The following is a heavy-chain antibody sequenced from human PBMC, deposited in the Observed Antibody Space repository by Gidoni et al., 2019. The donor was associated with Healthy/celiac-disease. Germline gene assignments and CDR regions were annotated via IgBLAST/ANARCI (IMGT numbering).Heavy chain of an antibody. D-gene: IGHD2-15*01. CDR3: TTDRPPYCSGGSCRTRLPADY. Sequence: EVQLVASGRGLVMPGGSLSLSCAASGFTFRNAWMSWVPQAPGTGLEWVGRIKSKTDGGTTDYAAPVKGRFTSSRDDSKNTLYLQMNSLKTEDTAVYYCTTDRPPYCSGGSCRTRLPADYWGQGTLVTVSS. V-gene: IGHV3-15*01. CDR2: IKSKTDGGTT. CDR1: GFTFRNAW. J-gene: IGHJ4*02.